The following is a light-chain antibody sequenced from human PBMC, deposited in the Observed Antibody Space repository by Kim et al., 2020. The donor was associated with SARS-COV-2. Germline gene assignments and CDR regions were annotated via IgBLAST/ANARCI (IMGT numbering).Light chain of an antibody. Sequence: QTATITCTGNNNNVGDQGAAWLQQHRGHPPKLLSYRNSNRPSGISERLSASRSGNTASLTITGHQAEDEADYYCSAWDRSLSAWVFGGGTQLTVL. J-gene: IGLJ3*02. CDR3: SAWDRSLSAWV. CDR1: NNNVGDQG. CDR2: RNS. V-gene: IGLV10-54*01.